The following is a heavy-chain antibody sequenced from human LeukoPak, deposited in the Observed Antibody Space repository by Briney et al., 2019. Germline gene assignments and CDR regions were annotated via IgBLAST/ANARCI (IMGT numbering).Heavy chain of an antibody. D-gene: IGHD1-26*01. CDR1: RFSLSTYA. Sequence: GGSLILSCSSSRFSLSTYAMSGVRQAPGEGVDWVSTIASREDSTYTTDYVKGRFTITSNSTKTTLDLQMNSLRADDTAVYYCAKDLGMGALEPNFDQWGQGTLVTVSS. J-gene: IGHJ4*02. V-gene: IGHV3-23*01. CDR3: AKDLGMGALEPNFDQ. CDR2: IASREDST.